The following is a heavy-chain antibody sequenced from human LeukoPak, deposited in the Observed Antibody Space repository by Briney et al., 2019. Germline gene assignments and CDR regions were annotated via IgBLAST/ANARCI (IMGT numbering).Heavy chain of an antibody. Sequence: ASVKVSCKASGYTFTSYGISWVRQAPGQGLEWMGWMNPNSGNTGYAQKFQGRVTITRNTSISTAYMELSSLRSEDTAVYYCARGSYWSYAFDIWGQGTMVTVSS. CDR1: GYTFTSYG. D-gene: IGHD1-26*01. CDR3: ARGSYWSYAFDI. CDR2: MNPNSGNT. J-gene: IGHJ3*02. V-gene: IGHV1-8*03.